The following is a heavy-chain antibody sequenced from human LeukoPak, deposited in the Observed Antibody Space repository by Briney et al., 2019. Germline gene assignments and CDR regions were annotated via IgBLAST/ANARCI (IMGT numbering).Heavy chain of an antibody. CDR2: IYSGGST. V-gene: IGHV3-66*01. CDR1: GFTVSSNY. CDR3: AKVQKGYYGSGTYEDYFDY. Sequence: GGSLRLSCGASGFTVSSNYMSWVRQAPGKGLEWVSVIYSGGSTYYADFVKGRFTIPRDNSKSTLYLQMNSLRAEDTAVYYCAKVQKGYYGSGTYEDYFDYWGQGTLVTVSS. D-gene: IGHD3-10*01. J-gene: IGHJ4*02.